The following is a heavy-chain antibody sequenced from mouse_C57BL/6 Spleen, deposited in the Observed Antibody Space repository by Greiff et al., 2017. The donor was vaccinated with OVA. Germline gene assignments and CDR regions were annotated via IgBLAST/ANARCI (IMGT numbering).Heavy chain of an antibody. CDR2: IYWDDDK. CDR3: ARRAFITTVVAPWYFDV. Sequence: QVTLKESGPGILQSSQTLSLTCSFSGFSLSTSGMGVSWIRQPSGKGLEWLAHIYWDDDKRYNPSLKSRLTISKDTSRNQVFLKITSVDTADTATYYCARRAFITTVVAPWYFDVWGTGTTVTVSS. J-gene: IGHJ1*03. CDR1: GFSLSTSGMG. D-gene: IGHD1-1*01. V-gene: IGHV8-12*01.